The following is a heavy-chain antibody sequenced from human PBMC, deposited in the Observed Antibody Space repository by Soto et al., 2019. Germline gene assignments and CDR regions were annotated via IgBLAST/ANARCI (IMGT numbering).Heavy chain of an antibody. CDR2: IIPIFGIT. CDR3: ARDPRSITGTTSSEDFQH. Sequence: QAQLMQSGAEVKEPGSSVKVSCKASGGTFSGYAISWVRQAPGQGLEWLGGIIPIFGITKYAQKFQNRLTIAADESSATVYMDLRSLTSEDSAIYYCARDPRSITGTTSSEDFQHWGQGTLVSVS. J-gene: IGHJ1*01. D-gene: IGHD1-1*01. V-gene: IGHV1-69*01. CDR1: GGTFSGYA.